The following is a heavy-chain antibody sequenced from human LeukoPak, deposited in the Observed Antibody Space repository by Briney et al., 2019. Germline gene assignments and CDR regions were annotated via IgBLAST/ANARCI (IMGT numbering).Heavy chain of an antibody. D-gene: IGHD3-3*01. V-gene: IGHV1-2*02. CDR1: GYTFTGYY. Sequence: ASVKVSCKASGYTFTGYYMHWVRQAPGQGLEWMGWINPNSGGTNYAQKFQGRVTMTRDTSISTAYMELSRLRSDDTAVYYCATQKKRITIFGVVIDDYWGQGTLVTVSS. CDR3: ATQKKRITIFGVVIDDY. CDR2: INPNSGGT. J-gene: IGHJ4*02.